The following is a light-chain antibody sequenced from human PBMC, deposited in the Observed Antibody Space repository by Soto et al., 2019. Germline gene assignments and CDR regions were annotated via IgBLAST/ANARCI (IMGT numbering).Light chain of an antibody. CDR2: GAS. J-gene: IGKJ5*01. Sequence: EIVLTQSPGTLSLSPGERATLYCRASQSVTSDFLAWYQLKPGQAPRLLVYGASSRATGIPDRFSGSGSGTDFTLTITRLEPEDSAVYFCQQRFNWPPTFGQGTRLEIK. CDR3: QQRFNWPPT. CDR1: QSVTSDF. V-gene: IGKV3D-20*02.